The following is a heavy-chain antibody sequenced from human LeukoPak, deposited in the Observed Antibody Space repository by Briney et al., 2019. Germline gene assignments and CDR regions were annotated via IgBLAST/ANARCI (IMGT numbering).Heavy chain of an antibody. V-gene: IGHV3-43*02. Sequence: GGSLRLSCAASGFTFDDYAMHWVRQAPGKGLEWVSLISGDGGSTYYADSVKGRFTISRDNSKNPLYLQMNSLRTEDTALYYCAKDIERITMVRGALDYWGQGTLVTVSS. D-gene: IGHD3-10*01. J-gene: IGHJ4*02. CDR3: AKDIERITMVRGALDY. CDR1: GFTFDDYA. CDR2: ISGDGGST.